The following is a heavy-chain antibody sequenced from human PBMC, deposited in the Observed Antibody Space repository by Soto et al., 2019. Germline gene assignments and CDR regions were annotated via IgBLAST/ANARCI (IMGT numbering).Heavy chain of an antibody. CDR1: GGSISSGGFS. CDR2: IYHTVST. V-gene: IGHV4-30-2*01. J-gene: IGHJ4*02. CDR3: ARATLVRKGYYDARDYYFSDY. Sequence: SETLSLTCAVSGGSISSGGFSWSWIQHPPGKGLECIGYIYHTVSTYYNPSLKSRVTISVDRSKNQFSLRLSSVTAADTAIYYCARATLVRKGYYDARDYYFSDYLGQGTMVNVSA. D-gene: IGHD3-22*01.